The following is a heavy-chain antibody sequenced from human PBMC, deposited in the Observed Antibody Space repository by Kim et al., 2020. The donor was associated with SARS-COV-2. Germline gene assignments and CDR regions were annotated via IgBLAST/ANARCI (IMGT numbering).Heavy chain of an antibody. CDR3: AKVGVAGTLVGAFDI. Sequence: GGSLRLSCAASGFTFSSYAMSWVRQAPGKGLEWVSAISGSGGSTYYADSVKGRFTISRDNSKNTLYLQMNSMRAEDTAVYYCAKVGVAGTLVGAFDIWGQGTMVTVSS. CDR1: GFTFSSYA. J-gene: IGHJ3*02. V-gene: IGHV3-23*01. CDR2: ISGSGGST. D-gene: IGHD6-19*01.